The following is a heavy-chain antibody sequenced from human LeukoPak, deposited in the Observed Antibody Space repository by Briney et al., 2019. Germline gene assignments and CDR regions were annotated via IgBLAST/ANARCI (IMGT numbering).Heavy chain of an antibody. V-gene: IGHV4-34*01. CDR3: ASSWYFYFDY. CDR1: GGSFSGYY. J-gene: IGHJ4*02. CDR2: INHSGST. D-gene: IGHD6-13*01. Sequence: PSETLSLTCAVYGGSFSGYYWSWIRQPPGKGLEWIGEINHSGSTNYNPSLKSRVTISVDTSKNQFSLKLSSVTAADTAVYYCASSWYFYFDYWGQGTLVTVSS.